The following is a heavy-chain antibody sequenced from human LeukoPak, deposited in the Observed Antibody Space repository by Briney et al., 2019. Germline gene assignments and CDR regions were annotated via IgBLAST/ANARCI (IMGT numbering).Heavy chain of an antibody. J-gene: IGHJ6*03. D-gene: IGHD3-10*01. CDR2: IYYSGYT. V-gene: IGHV4-59*01. CDR3: ARTTMVRGTYYMDV. Sequence: SETLSLTCTVSGGSISSYYWSWIRQPPGKGLEWIGYIYYSGYTDYNPSLKSRVTISVDTSKNQFSLKLSSVTAADTAVYYCARTTMVRGTYYMDVWGKGTTVTISS. CDR1: GGSISSYY.